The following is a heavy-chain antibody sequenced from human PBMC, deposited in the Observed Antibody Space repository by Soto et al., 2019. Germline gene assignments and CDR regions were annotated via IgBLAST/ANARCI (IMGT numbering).Heavy chain of an antibody. D-gene: IGHD3-16*02. J-gene: IGHJ6*02. V-gene: IGHV3-23*01. CDR2: ISGSGGST. CDR1: GFTFSSYV. Sequence: EVQLLESGGGLVQPGGSLRLSCAASGFTFSSYVMSWVRQAPGKGLEWVSAISGSGGSTYYADSVKGRFTISRDNSKNTLYLQMNSLRAEDTAVYYCAKMEQRAVLSWYYGMDVWGQGTTVTVSS. CDR3: AKMEQRAVLSWYYGMDV.